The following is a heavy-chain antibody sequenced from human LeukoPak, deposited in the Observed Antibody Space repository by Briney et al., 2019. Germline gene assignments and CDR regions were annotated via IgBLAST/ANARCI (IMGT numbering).Heavy chain of an antibody. CDR2: IKHDGREK. CDR3: ARDSSGWNDY. D-gene: IGHD3-22*01. J-gene: IGHJ4*02. Sequence: PGGSLRLSCVASGFTFSTYWMTWVRQPPGKGLEWVANIKHDGREKHYVGSVKGRFTISRDNVKNSLYLQMNSLRVEDTAVYYCARDSSGWNDYWGQGTLVTVSS. V-gene: IGHV3-7*01. CDR1: GFTFSTYW.